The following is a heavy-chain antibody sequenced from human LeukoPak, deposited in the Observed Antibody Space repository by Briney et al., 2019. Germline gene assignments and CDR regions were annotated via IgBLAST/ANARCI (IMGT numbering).Heavy chain of an antibody. CDR2: ISGSGGNT. D-gene: IGHD2-15*01. J-gene: IGHJ6*02. V-gene: IGHV3-23*01. CDR1: GFTFSSYA. Sequence: GGSLRLSCAASGFTFSSYAMSWVRQAPGKGLEWVSTISGSGGNTNYADSVKGRFTISRDNSKNTLYVQMNSLRAEDTAVYYCAKSAGVDYYYYGMDVWGQGTTITVSS. CDR3: AKSAGVDYYYYGMDV.